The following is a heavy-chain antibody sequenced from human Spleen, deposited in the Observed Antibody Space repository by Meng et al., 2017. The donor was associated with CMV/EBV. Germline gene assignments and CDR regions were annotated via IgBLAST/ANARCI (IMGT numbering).Heavy chain of an antibody. Sequence: GESLKISCAASGFTFSSYWMHWVRQAPGKGLVWVSRINSDGSSTSYADSVKGRFTISRDNAKNTLYLQMNSLRAEDTAVYYCARAYYDFWNGYYNDYYYYGMDVWGQGTTVTVSS. CDR1: GFTFSSYW. V-gene: IGHV3-74*01. J-gene: IGHJ6*02. CDR2: INSDGSST. CDR3: ARAYYDFWNGYYNDYYYYGMDV. D-gene: IGHD3-3*01.